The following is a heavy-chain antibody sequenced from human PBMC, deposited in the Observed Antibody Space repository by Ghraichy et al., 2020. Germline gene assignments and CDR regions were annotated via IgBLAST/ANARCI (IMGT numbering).Heavy chain of an antibody. CDR2: IYYSGST. Sequence: SCTVSGGSISSYYWSWIRQPPGKGLEWIGYIYYSGSTNYNPSLKSRVTISVDTSKNQFSLKLSSVTAADTAVYYCAREVIAAAGTEAFDIWGQGTMVTVSS. J-gene: IGHJ3*02. CDR3: AREVIAAAGTEAFDI. V-gene: IGHV4-59*12. D-gene: IGHD6-13*01. CDR1: GGSISSYY.